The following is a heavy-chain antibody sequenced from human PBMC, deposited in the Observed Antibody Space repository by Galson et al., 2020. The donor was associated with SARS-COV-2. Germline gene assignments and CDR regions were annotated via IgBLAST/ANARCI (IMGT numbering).Heavy chain of an antibody. CDR2: IWYDGSNK. Sequence: GGSLRLSCAASGFTFSSYGMHWVRQAPGKGLEWVAVIWYDGSNKYYADSVKGRFTISRDNSKNTLYLQMNSLRAEDTAVYYCARETGSGWTSYYFDYWGQGTLVTVSS. V-gene: IGHV3-33*01. J-gene: IGHJ4*02. D-gene: IGHD6-19*01. CDR3: ARETGSGWTSYYFDY. CDR1: GFTFSSYG.